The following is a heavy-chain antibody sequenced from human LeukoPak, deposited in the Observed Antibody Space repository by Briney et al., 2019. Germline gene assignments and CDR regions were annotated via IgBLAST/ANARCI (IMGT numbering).Heavy chain of an antibody. Sequence: SETLSLTCTVSGGSISSYYWSWIRQPPGKGLEWIGYIYYSGSTNYNPSLKSRVTISVDTSKNQFSLKLSSVTAADTAVYYCARDRAREFDYWGQGTLVTVSS. CDR3: ARDRAREFDY. CDR2: IYYSGST. J-gene: IGHJ4*02. CDR1: GGSISSYY. D-gene: IGHD6-6*01. V-gene: IGHV4-59*01.